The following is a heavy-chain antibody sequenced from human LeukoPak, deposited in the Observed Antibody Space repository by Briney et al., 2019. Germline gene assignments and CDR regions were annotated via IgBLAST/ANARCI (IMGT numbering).Heavy chain of an antibody. CDR2: ISYDGSNK. D-gene: IGHD3-10*01. CDR3: ARAGLLWFGEYYFDY. J-gene: IGHJ4*02. Sequence: PGGSLRLSCAASGFTFSSYGMHWVRQAPGKGLEWVAVISYDGSNKYYADSVKGRFTISRDNSKNTLYLQMNSLRAEDTAVYYCARAGLLWFGEYYFDYWGQGTLVTVSS. V-gene: IGHV3-30*03. CDR1: GFTFSSYG.